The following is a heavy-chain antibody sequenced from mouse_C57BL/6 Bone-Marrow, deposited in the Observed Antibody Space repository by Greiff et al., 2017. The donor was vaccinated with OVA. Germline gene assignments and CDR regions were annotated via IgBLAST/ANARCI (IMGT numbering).Heavy chain of an antibody. D-gene: IGHD1-1*01. V-gene: IGHV1-64*01. CDR2: IHPNSGST. Sequence: QVQLQQPGAELVKPGASVKLSCKASGYTFTSYWMHWVKRRPGQGLEWIGMIHPNSGSTNYNEKFKSKATLTVDKSSSTAYMQLSSLTSEDSAVYYCARGGSYWYFDVWGTGTTVTVSS. CDR1: GYTFTSYW. J-gene: IGHJ1*03. CDR3: ARGGSYWYFDV.